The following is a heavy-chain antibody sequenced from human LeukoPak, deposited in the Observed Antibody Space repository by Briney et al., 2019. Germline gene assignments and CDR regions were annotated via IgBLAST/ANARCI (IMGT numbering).Heavy chain of an antibody. Sequence: GSSVKVSCKASGGTFSSYAISWVRQAPGQGLEWMGGIIPIFGTANYAQKFQGRVTITADESTSTAYMELSSLRSEDAAVYYCARDNEYSSSGGEVGFDYWGQGTLVTVSS. D-gene: IGHD6-6*01. CDR1: GGTFSSYA. J-gene: IGHJ4*02. V-gene: IGHV1-69*01. CDR2: IIPIFGTA. CDR3: ARDNEYSSSGGEVGFDY.